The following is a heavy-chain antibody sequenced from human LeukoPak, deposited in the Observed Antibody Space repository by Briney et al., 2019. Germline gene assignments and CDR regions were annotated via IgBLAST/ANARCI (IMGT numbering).Heavy chain of an antibody. CDR1: GGSISSYY. CDR2: IYYSGST. D-gene: IGHD3-10*01. CDR3: ARQSVLLWFGEPLAFDP. V-gene: IGHV4-59*08. J-gene: IGHJ5*02. Sequence: SETLSLTCTVSGGSISSYYWSWIRQPPGKGLEWIGYIYYSGSTNYNPSLKSRVTISVDTSKNQFSLKLSSVTAADTAVYYCARQSVLLWFGEPLAFDPWGQGTLVTVSS.